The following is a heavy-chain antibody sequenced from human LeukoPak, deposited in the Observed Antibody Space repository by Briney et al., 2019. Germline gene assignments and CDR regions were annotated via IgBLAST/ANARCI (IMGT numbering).Heavy chain of an antibody. V-gene: IGHV3-30*18. J-gene: IGHJ6*02. CDR2: ISYDGSNK. Sequence: RGSLRLSCAASGFTFSSYGMHWVRQAPGKGLEWVAVISYDGSNKYYADSVKGRFTISRDNSKNTLYLQMNSLRAEDTAVYYCAKDLLWFGEHSYYGMDVWGQGTTVTVSS. CDR1: GFTFSSYG. D-gene: IGHD3-10*01. CDR3: AKDLLWFGEHSYYGMDV.